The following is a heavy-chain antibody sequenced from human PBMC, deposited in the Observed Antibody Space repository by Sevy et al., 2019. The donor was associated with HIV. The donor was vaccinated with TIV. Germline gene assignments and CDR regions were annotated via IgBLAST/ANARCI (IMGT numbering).Heavy chain of an antibody. Sequence: GGSLRLSCAASGFTFSSYGMHWVRQAPGKGLEWVAFIRYDGSNKYYADSVKDRFTISRDNSKNTLYLQMNSLRAEDTAVYYCAKDLGSIAARAGRADYWGQGTLVTVSS. D-gene: IGHD6-6*01. CDR1: GFTFSSYG. CDR2: IRYDGSNK. V-gene: IGHV3-30*02. J-gene: IGHJ4*02. CDR3: AKDLGSIAARAGRADY.